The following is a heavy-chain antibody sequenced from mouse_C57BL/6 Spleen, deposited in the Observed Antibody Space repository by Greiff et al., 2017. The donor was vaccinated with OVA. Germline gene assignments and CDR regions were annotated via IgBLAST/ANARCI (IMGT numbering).Heavy chain of an antibody. CDR1: GFTFSDYG. CDR2: ISSGSSTI. CDR3: ARNGYWDY. J-gene: IGHJ2*01. D-gene: IGHD2-14*01. Sequence: DVHLVESGGGLVKPGGSLKLSCAASGFTFSDYGMHWVRQAPEKGLEWVAYISSGSSTIYYADTVKGRFTISRDNAKNTLFLQMTSQRSEDTAMYYCARNGYWDYWGQGTTLTVSS. V-gene: IGHV5-17*01.